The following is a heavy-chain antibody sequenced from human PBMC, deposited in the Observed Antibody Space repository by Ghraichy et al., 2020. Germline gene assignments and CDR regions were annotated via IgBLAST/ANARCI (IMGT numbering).Heavy chain of an antibody. J-gene: IGHJ4*02. D-gene: IGHD5-12*01. V-gene: IGHV4-30-4*01. CDR1: GDSISSGDYY. CDR3: ARGGYSGYDAAIFFAY. Sequence: SETLSLTCTVSGDSISSGDYYWNWIRQPPGKGLEWIGYIYYSGSTYYNPSLNSRLTISIDTSKNQFSLKLSSVTAADTAVYYCARGGYSGYDAAIFFAYWGQGTLVTVSS. CDR2: IYYSGST.